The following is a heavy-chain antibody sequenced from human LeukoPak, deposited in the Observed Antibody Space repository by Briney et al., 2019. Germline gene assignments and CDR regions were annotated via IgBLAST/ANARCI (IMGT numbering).Heavy chain of an antibody. J-gene: IGHJ4*02. CDR3: ARVGQWIDY. D-gene: IGHD6-19*01. V-gene: IGHV3-48*03. CDR2: ISGSGTTM. CDR1: GFTFSSDE. Sequence: GGSLRLSCAASGFTFSSDEMNWVRQAPGKGPQWVSYISGSGTTMSYADSVKGRFTMSRDNAKNSLYLQLNSLRAEDTAVYYCARVGQWIDYWGQGTLVTVSS.